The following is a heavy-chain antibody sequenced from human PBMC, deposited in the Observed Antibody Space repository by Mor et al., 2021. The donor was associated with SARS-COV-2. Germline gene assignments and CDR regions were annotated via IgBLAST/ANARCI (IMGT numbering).Heavy chain of an antibody. D-gene: IGHD3-10*01. V-gene: IGHV3-30*15. CDR3: ARDRVELLWFGELYHY. J-gene: IGHJ4*02. Sequence: AGSVKGRFTISRDTSKNTVYLQMSSLRAEDTAVYYCARDRVELLWFGELYHYWGQGTLVTVSS.